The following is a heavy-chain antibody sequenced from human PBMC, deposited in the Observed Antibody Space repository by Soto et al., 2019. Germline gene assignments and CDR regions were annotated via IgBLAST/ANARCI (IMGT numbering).Heavy chain of an antibody. CDR1: GFTFSSYA. Sequence: GGSLRLSCAASGFTFSSYAMHWVRQAPGKGLEWVAVISYDGSNKYYADSVKGRFTISRDNSKNTLYLQMNSLRAEDTAVYYCARDGIKRQLAQAQDNWFDPWGQGTLVTVSS. J-gene: IGHJ5*02. CDR3: ARDGIKRQLAQAQDNWFDP. V-gene: IGHV3-30-3*01. CDR2: ISYDGSNK. D-gene: IGHD6-13*01.